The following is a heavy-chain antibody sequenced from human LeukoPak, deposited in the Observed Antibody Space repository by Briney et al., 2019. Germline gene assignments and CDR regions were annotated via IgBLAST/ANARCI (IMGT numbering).Heavy chain of an antibody. Sequence: PGGSLRLSCAASGFTFSSYGMSWVRQAPGKGLEWVSVMYSRGDTYYADSVKGRFTFSRDISKNTLYLQMNGLRTEDTAMYYCARDAPQVPAAGVLASWGQGTLVTVSS. V-gene: IGHV3-53*01. CDR3: ARDAPQVPAAGVLAS. CDR1: GFTFSSYG. J-gene: IGHJ5*02. CDR2: MYSRGDT. D-gene: IGHD6-13*01.